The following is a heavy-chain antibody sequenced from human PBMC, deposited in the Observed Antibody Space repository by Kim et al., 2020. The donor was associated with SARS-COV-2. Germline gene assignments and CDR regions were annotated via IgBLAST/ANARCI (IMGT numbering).Heavy chain of an antibody. V-gene: IGHV5-51*01. CDR1: GYSFATYW. CDR3: ARPAGRQLDDAFDI. J-gene: IGHJ3*02. D-gene: IGHD6-13*01. CDR2: IYPGDSDT. Sequence: GESLKISCKGSGYSFATYWIGWVRQMPGKGLEWMGIIYPGDSDTRYSPSFQGQVTISADKSISTAYLQWSSLKATDTAMYYCARPAGRQLDDAFDIWGQGTMVTVSS.